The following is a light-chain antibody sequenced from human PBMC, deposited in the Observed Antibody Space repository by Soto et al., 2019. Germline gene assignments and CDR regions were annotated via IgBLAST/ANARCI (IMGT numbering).Light chain of an antibody. CDR2: GAS. CDR1: QSVSSNY. Sequence: ENVLTQSPGTLSLSPGERATLSCRASQSVSSNYLAWYQQKPGQAPRLLIYGASSRATGIPDRFSGSGSGTDITLNISRLETVNFSVYYGHQYGVRPLPGSSPLPFGGGTKVEIK. CDR3: HQYGVRPLPGSSPLP. J-gene: IGKJ4*01. V-gene: IGKV3-20*01.